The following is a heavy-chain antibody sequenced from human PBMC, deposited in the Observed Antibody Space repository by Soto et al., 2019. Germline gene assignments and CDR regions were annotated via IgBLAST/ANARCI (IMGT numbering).Heavy chain of an antibody. CDR2: IYYSGST. J-gene: IGHJ4*02. D-gene: IGHD2-15*01. V-gene: IGHV4-30-4*01. CDR1: GGSISSGDYY. CDR3: AGFVVPASRNSDFDY. Sequence: TLSLTCTVSGGSISSGDYYWSWIRQPPGKGLEWIGYIYYSGSTFYNPSLRSRVTLSVDTSKNQFSLRLNSVTVADTAVYFCAGFVVPASRNSDFDYWGQGTLVTVSS.